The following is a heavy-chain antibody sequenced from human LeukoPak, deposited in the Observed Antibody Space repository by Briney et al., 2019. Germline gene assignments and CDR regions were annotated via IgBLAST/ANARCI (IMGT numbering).Heavy chain of an antibody. CDR3: ARHVMKHPYYDFWSGYYFDY. Sequence: SQTLSLTCTVSGGSISSGSYYWSWIRQPAGKGLEWIGRIYTSGSTNYNPSLESRVTISVDTSKNQFSLKLSSVTAADTAVYYCARHVMKHPYYDFWSGYYFDYWGQGTLVTVSS. CDR1: GGSISSGSYY. CDR2: IYTSGST. D-gene: IGHD3-3*01. J-gene: IGHJ4*02. V-gene: IGHV4-61*02.